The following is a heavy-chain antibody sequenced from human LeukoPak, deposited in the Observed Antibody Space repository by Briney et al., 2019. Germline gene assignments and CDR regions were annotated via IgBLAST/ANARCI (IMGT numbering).Heavy chain of an antibody. V-gene: IGHV4-4*02. J-gene: IGHJ4*02. CDR1: SGAISTSHW. CDR3: ATKLSTGPHYFDY. Sequence: SETPSLTCPVSSGAISTSHWLSWVRQPPGKGLEWIGEIYGSGNTNYNPSLKSRVTMSVDKTRIHLSLKLHSVTAADTAVYYCATKLSTGPHYFDYWGQGILVTVSS. CDR2: IYGSGNT. D-gene: IGHD5/OR15-5a*01.